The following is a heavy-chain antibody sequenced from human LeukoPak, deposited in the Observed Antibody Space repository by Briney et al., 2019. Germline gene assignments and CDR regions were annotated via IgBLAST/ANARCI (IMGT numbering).Heavy chain of an antibody. J-gene: IGHJ6*03. CDR1: GYTFTSYD. D-gene: IGHD1-26*01. CDR2: MNPNSGNT. Sequence: EASVKVSCKASGYTFTSYDINWVRQATGQGLEWMGWMNPNSGNTGYAQKFQGRVTITRNTSISTAYMELSSLRSEDTAVYYCARGLYGGSYSIYYYYMDVWGKGTTVTVSS. CDR3: ARGLYGGSYSIYYYYMDV. V-gene: IGHV1-8*01.